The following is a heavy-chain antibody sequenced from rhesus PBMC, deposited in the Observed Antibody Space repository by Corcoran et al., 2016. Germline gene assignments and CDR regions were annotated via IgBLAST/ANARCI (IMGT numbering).Heavy chain of an antibody. CDR3: ARDRYFFDY. J-gene: IGHJ4*01. V-gene: IGHV4S17*01. Sequence: QVQLEESGPGLVKPSEPLSLTCAVSGGSISGGYYWGWTRQHPGKGLEWIGNIYGNSASTFYNPSLKSRVTISKDTSKNQFSLKLSSVTAADTAVYYCARDRYFFDYWGQGVLVTVSS. CDR1: GGSISGGYY. CDR2: IYGNSAST.